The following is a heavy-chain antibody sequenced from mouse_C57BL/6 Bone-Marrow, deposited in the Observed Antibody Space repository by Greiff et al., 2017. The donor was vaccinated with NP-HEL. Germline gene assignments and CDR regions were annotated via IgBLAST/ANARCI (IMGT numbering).Heavy chain of an antibody. D-gene: IGHD2-3*01. J-gene: IGHJ2*01. CDR1: GYTFTSYW. CDR2: IDPSDSYT. CDR3: ARPFYDCYLYYFDY. V-gene: IGHV1-59*01. Sequence: QVQLQQPGAELVRPGTSVKLSCKASGYTFTSYWMHWVKQRPGQGLEWIGVIDPSDSYTNYNQKFKGKATLTVDTSSSTAYMQLSSLTSEDSAVYYCARPFYDCYLYYFDYWGQGTTLTVSS.